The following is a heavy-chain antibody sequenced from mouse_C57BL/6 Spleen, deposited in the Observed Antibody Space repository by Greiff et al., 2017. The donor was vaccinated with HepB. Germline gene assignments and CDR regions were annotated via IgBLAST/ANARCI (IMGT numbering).Heavy chain of an antibody. D-gene: IGHD2-3*01. V-gene: IGHV1-81*01. J-gene: IGHJ2*01. CDR3: ARGDGGY. CDR1: GYTFTSYG. Sequence: QVQLKESGAELARPGASVKLSCKASGYTFTSYGISWVKQRTGQGLEWIGEIYPRSGNTYYNEKFKGKATLTADKSSSTAYMELRSLTSEDSAVYFCARGDGGYWGQGTTLTVSS. CDR2: IYPRSGNT.